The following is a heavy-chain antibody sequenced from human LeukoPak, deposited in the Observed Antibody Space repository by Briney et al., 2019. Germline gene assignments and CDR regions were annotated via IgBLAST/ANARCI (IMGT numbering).Heavy chain of an antibody. D-gene: IGHD3-3*01. CDR1: GYTFTSYG. CDR2: ISAYNGNT. Sequence: GASVKVSCKASGYTFTSYGISWVRQAPGQGLEWMGWISAYNGNTNYAQKLQGRVTMTTDTSTSTAYMELRSLRSDDTAVYYCARTGDSRGRITIFGVVIKGYYYMDVWGKGTTVTVSS. J-gene: IGHJ6*03. V-gene: IGHV1-18*01. CDR3: ARTGDSRGRITIFGVVIKGYYYMDV.